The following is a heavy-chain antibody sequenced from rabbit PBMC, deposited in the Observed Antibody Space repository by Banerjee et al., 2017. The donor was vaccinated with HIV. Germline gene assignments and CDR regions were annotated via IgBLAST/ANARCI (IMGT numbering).Heavy chain of an antibody. D-gene: IGHD8-1*01. Sequence: EQLEESGGGLVQPEGSLTLTCKASGVSFSDKDVMCWVRQAPGKGLEWIACINTITGKSVYASWAKGRFILSRTSSTMVTLQMTSLTAADTATYFCARDSGSSFSSYGMDLWGPGTLVPVS. CDR2: INTITGKS. CDR3: ARDSGSSFSSYGMDL. V-gene: IGHV1S45*01. CDR1: GVSFSDKDV. J-gene: IGHJ6*01.